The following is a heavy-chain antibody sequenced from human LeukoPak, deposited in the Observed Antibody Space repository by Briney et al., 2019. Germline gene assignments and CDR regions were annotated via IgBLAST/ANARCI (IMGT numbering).Heavy chain of an antibody. CDR2: IYYSGST. J-gene: IGHJ4*02. CDR1: GGSISSYY. Sequence: SETLSLTCTVSGGSISSYYWSWIRQPPGKGLEWIGYIYYSGSTYYNPSLKSRVTISVDTSKNQFSLKLSSVTAADTAVYYCARAPRTVLTFDYWGQGTLVTVSS. CDR3: ARAPRTVLTFDY. D-gene: IGHD4-17*01. V-gene: IGHV4-59*12.